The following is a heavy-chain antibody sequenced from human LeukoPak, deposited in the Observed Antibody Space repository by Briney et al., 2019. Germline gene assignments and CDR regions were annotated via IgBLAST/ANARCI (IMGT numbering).Heavy chain of an antibody. Sequence: GESLKISCKGSGYSFSNYWIGWVRQMPGKGLEWVGIILPGNSDTRYSPSFQGQVTMSADKSISTAYLQWSSLKASDTAMYYCARGRATDYWGQGTLVTVSS. CDR2: ILPGNSDT. CDR1: GYSFSNYW. J-gene: IGHJ4*02. CDR3: ARGRATDY. D-gene: IGHD1-26*01. V-gene: IGHV5-51*01.